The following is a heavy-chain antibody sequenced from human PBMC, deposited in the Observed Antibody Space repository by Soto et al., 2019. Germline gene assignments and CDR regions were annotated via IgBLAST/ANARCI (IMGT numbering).Heavy chain of an antibody. D-gene: IGHD3-10*01. Sequence: PSETLSLNCTVSGGSIGSYYWSWIRQPPGKGLEWIGYIYYSGSTNYNPSLKSRVTISVDTSKNQFSLKLSSVTAADTAVYYCARAPRYYGSGSYIGDYWGQGTLVTVSS. CDR3: ARAPRYYGSGSYIGDY. CDR1: GGSIGSYY. J-gene: IGHJ4*02. CDR2: IYYSGST. V-gene: IGHV4-59*01.